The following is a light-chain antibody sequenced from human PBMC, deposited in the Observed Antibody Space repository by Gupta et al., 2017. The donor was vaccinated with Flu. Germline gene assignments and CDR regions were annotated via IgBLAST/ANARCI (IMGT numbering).Light chain of an antibody. V-gene: IGLV2-11*01. CDR1: TSDVGGYNY. J-gene: IGLJ3*02. Sequence: RAVTISCTGTTSDVGGYNYVSWFQQHPGKAPKLMIYDVTKRPSGVPDRFSGSKSGNTASLTISGLQADDESDYYCCSFAGSSTWVFGGGTKVT. CDR3: CSFAGSSTWV. CDR2: DVT.